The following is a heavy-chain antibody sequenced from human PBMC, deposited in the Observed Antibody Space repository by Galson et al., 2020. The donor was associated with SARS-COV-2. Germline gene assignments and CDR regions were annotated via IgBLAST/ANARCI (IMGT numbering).Heavy chain of an antibody. CDR2: ISYDGSNK. J-gene: IGHJ5*02. CDR1: GFTFSSYA. V-gene: IGHV3-30*04. Sequence: GGSLRLSCAASGFTFSSYAMHWVRTAPGTGLEWVAVISYDGSNKYYEDSVKGRFTISRDNSKNTLYLQMNSLRAEDTDVYYCARTSGSYWGWFDPWGQGTLVTVSS. D-gene: IGHD1-26*01. CDR3: ARTSGSYWGWFDP.